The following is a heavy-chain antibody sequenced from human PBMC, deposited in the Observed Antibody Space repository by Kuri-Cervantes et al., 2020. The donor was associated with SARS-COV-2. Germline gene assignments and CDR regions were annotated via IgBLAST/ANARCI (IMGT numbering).Heavy chain of an antibody. D-gene: IGHD4-17*01. CDR2: IYHTGHT. Sequence: GSLRLSCTVSGHSVRSGYYWGWVRQPPGKGLEWIGSIYHTGHTYYNPSLKSRVTISVDTSMTQFSLKLSSVTAADTAVYYCARANGDYQIEIDYYYYYYMDVWGKGTTVTVSS. V-gene: IGHV4-38-2*02. CDR3: ARANGDYQIEIDYYYYYYMDV. J-gene: IGHJ6*03. CDR1: GHSVRSGYY.